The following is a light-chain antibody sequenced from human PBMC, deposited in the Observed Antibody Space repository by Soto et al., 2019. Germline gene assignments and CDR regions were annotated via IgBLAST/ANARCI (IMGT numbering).Light chain of an antibody. CDR1: QSIGTW. CDR2: GG. Sequence: EIQLTQSPSPVSSFQGERATITCRASQSIGTWLVWYQQKPGKAPQLLILGGTLQSGVPSRFSGSGSGTHFTLTINSLQPEDFASYYCQQAGNFAPLTFGGGTKVEIK. J-gene: IGKJ4*01. CDR3: QQAGNFAPLT. V-gene: IGKV1-12*01.